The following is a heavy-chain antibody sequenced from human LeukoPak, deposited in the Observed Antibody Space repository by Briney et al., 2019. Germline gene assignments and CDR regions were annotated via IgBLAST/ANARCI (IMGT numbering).Heavy chain of an antibody. D-gene: IGHD3-22*01. CDR3: ASRQNNYYESSGYLRAGAFDI. Sequence: PGGSPRLSCAASGFTFSSYWMSWVRQAPGKGLEWVANIKQDGSEKYYVDSVKGRLTISRDNAKNSLYLQMNSLRAEDTAVYYCASRQNNYYESSGYLRAGAFDIWGQGTMVTVSS. CDR1: GFTFSSYW. CDR2: IKQDGSEK. J-gene: IGHJ3*02. V-gene: IGHV3-7*01.